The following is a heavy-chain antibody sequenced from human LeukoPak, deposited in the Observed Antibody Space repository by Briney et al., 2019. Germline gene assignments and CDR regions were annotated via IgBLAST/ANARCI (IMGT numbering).Heavy chain of an antibody. CDR1: GFTFSSYG. CDR2: IRYDGSNK. V-gene: IGHV3-30*02. D-gene: IGHD3-22*01. CDR3: ARLQAYDSSGGY. Sequence: PGGSLRLSCAASGFTFSSYGMHWVRQAPGKGLEWVAFIRYDGSNKYYADSVKGRFTISRDNSKNTLYLQMNSLRAEDTAVYYCARLQAYDSSGGYWGQGTLVTVSS. J-gene: IGHJ4*02.